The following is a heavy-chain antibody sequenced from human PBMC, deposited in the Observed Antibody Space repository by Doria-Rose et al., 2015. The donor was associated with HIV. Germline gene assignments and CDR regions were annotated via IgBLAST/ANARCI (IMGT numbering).Heavy chain of an antibody. D-gene: IGHD1-26*01. J-gene: IGHJ4*02. CDR2: ISSTSAYI. CDR1: GFTFSSHR. CDR3: ATGATLDY. V-gene: IGHV3-21*01. Sequence: VQLQESGGGLVRPGGSLRLSCATSGFTFSSHRINWVRQAPGKGLEWVSSISSTSAYINYADSVRGRFTISGDNARNSLYLQMDSLRAEDTAIYYCATGATLDYWGQGTLVTVSS.